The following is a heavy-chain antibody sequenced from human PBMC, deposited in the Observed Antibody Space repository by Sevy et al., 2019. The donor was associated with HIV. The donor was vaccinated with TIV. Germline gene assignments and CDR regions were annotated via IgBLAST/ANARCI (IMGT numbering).Heavy chain of an antibody. V-gene: IGHV3-53*01. D-gene: IGHD3-22*01. J-gene: IGHJ3*02. CDR2: IYSGVTT. CDR1: GFTVGSNY. Sequence: GGSLRLSCAASGFTVGSNYMSWVRQTPGKGLEWVSIIYSGVTTTYADSVKGRFAISRNNSKNTMYLQMNSLRAEDTAVYDCARGSVYYYDSSGYYTTGNAFDIWGQGTMVTVSS. CDR3: ARGSVYYYDSSGYYTTGNAFDI.